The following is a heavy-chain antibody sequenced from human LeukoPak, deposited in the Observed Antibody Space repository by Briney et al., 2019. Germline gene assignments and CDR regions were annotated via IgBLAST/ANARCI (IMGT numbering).Heavy chain of an antibody. Sequence: PGGSLRLSCAASGFTFNSYAMSWVRQAPGKELEWMSAISGSGGSTYYADAVKGRFTISRDNSKNTLYLQMNSLRAEDTAVYYCAKDQAARGSSSGWYWFDPWGQGTLVTVSS. V-gene: IGHV3-23*01. D-gene: IGHD6-19*01. CDR1: GFTFNSYA. J-gene: IGHJ5*02. CDR3: AKDQAARGSSSGWYWFDP. CDR2: ISGSGGST.